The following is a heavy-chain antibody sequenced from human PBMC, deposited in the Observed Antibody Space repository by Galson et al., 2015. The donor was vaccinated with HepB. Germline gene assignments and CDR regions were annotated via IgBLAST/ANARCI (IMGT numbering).Heavy chain of an antibody. CDR2: IIPIFGTA. CDR1: GGTFSSYA. Sequence: SVKVSCKASGGTFSSYAISWVRQAPGQGLEWMGGIIPIFGTANYAQKFQGRVTITADESTSTAYMELSSLRSEDTAVYYCARELYYYDSSGVFDIWGQGTMVTVSS. V-gene: IGHV1-69*13. J-gene: IGHJ3*02. CDR3: ARELYYYDSSGVFDI. D-gene: IGHD3-22*01.